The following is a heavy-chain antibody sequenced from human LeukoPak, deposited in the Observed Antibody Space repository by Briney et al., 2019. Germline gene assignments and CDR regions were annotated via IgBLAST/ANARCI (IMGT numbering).Heavy chain of an antibody. Sequence: GGSLRLSCAASGFTFNSYWMVWFRQAPGKGLVWVSCINPDGSWTLHADSVKGRFAISRDYARSTLYLQMNSLGVEDTAMYYCARYEQRPGVTASDPWSQGTLVTVSS. CDR3: ARYEQRPGVTASDP. D-gene: IGHD2-21*02. J-gene: IGHJ5*02. V-gene: IGHV3-74*01. CDR1: GFTFNSYW. CDR2: INPDGSWT.